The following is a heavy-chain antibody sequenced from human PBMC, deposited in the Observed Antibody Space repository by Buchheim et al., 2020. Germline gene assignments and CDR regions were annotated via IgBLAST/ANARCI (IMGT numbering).Heavy chain of an antibody. D-gene: IGHD3-3*01. CDR1: GFTFSNYG. V-gene: IGHV3-30*03. J-gene: IGHJ4*02. CDR2: ISYDGTNK. CDR3: ARWAGSDFWSGGADS. Sequence: QVQLVESGGGVVQPGRSPRLSCAASGFTFSNYGMHWVRQAPGKGLEWVADISYDGTNKYYADSVKGRFTISRDNSKNTLYLQMNSLRAEDTAVYYCARWAGSDFWSGGADSWGQGTL.